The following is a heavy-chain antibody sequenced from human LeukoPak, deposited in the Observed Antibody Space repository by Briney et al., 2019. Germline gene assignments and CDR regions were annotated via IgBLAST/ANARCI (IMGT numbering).Heavy chain of an antibody. CDR3: ARDNGQIFDSNRFAFDI. D-gene: IGHD3-22*01. CDR2: IIPIFGTV. J-gene: IGHJ3*02. V-gene: IGHV1-69*13. Sequence: SVKVSCKASGGSFSTYTISWVRRAPGQGLGWMGGIIPIFGTVNYGQKFQGRVTVTADESTSTAYMELSSLRSEDTAVYYCARDNGQIFDSNRFAFDIWGQGTMVTVSS. CDR1: GGSFSTYT.